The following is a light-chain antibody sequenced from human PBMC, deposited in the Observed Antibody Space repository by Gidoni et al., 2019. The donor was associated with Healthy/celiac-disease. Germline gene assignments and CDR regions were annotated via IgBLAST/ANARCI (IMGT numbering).Light chain of an antibody. V-gene: IGKV3-11*01. J-gene: IGKJ4*01. CDR3: QQRSDWPRGLT. CDR1: QSLSSY. Sequence: DIALTQSSATLSLSPGERATLPCSASQSLSSYLAWYQQKPGQAPRLLIYVASNRATGIPAKFSGSGSGKDFTLTISSLAPEDFAVYCCQQRSDWPRGLTFXGXTKVEIK. CDR2: VAS.